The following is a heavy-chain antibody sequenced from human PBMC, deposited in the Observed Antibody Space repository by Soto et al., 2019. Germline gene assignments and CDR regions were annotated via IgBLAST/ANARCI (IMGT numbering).Heavy chain of an antibody. V-gene: IGHV4-34*01. Sequence: SETLSLTCAVYGGSFSGYYWSWIRQPPGKGLEWIGEINHSGSTNYNPSLKSRVTISVDTSKNQFSLKLSSVTAADTAVYYCTYGSGHSWFDPWGQGTLVKVSS. CDR2: INHSGST. CDR1: GGSFSGYY. CDR3: TYGSGHSWFDP. D-gene: IGHD3-10*01. J-gene: IGHJ5*02.